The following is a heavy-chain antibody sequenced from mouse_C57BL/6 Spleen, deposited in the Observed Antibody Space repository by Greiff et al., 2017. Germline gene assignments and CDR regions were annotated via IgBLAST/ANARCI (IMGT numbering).Heavy chain of an antibody. V-gene: IGHV1-9*01. CDR1: GYTFPGYW. Sequence: QVQLQQSGAELMKPGASVKLSCKATGYTFPGYWIEWVKQRPGHGLEWIGAILPGSGSTNYNEKFKGKATFTADTSSTTDYMQHSSLTTEDSAIYYCARRGYYIYYYAMDYWGQGNSVTASS. CDR2: ILPGSGST. D-gene: IGHD2-3*01. CDR3: ARRGYYIYYYAMDY. J-gene: IGHJ4*01.